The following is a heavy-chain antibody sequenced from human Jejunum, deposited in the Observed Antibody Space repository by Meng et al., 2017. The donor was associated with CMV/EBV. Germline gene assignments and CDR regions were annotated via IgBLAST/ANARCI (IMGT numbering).Heavy chain of an antibody. V-gene: IGHV1-18*01. CDR3: ARDPSNTSGRYAYFDY. CDR1: GYTFTPHG. CDR2: ISCYNGDT. D-gene: IGHD6-19*01. Sequence: HVQLWQSVAGLNVPGASVRVSCKASGYTFTPHGISGIRQATGQGLEWMGWISCYNGDTNYAQKLQGRVTMTTDTSTNTAYMDLRSLRSDDTAVYYCARDPSNTSGRYAYFDYWGQGTLVTVSS. J-gene: IGHJ4*02.